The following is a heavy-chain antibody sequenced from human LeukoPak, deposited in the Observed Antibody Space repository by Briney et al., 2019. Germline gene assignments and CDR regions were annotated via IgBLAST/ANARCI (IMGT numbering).Heavy chain of an antibody. Sequence: GRSLTLSCAASGFTFSSFGMHWVGQPPGNGLVWVAVIWYGGTNKYYADSVKGRFTISRDNSKNTLYLQMNRLRAEDTAVYYCARELPPVVKYYFDFWGQGTLVTVSS. CDR3: ARELPPVVKYYFDF. CDR1: GFTFSSFG. CDR2: IWYGGTNK. J-gene: IGHJ4*02. V-gene: IGHV3-33*01. D-gene: IGHD3-22*01.